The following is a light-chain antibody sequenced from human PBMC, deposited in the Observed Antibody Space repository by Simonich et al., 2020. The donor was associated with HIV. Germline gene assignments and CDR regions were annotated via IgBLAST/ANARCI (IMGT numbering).Light chain of an antibody. CDR2: AAS. V-gene: IGKV1-9*01. CDR1: QDISSY. J-gene: IGKJ4*01. CDR3: QQLNSYPRALT. Sequence: IQLTQSPSFLSASVGDRVTITCRASQDISSYLAWYQQKPGEAPKLLIYAASTLQSGVPSRFSGSGSGTEFTLTISSLQPEDFATYYCQQLNSYPRALTFGGGTKVEIK.